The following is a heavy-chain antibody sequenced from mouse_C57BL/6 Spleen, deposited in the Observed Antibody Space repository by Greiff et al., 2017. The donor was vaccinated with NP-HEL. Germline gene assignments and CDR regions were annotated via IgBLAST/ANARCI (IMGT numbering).Heavy chain of an antibody. J-gene: IGHJ2*01. CDR2: IYPGDGDT. CDR3: ARGDAGGYYFDY. CDR1: GYAFSSSW. V-gene: IGHV1-82*01. D-gene: IGHD3-3*01. Sequence: LVESGPELVKPGASVKISCKASGYAFSSSWMNWVKQRPGKGLEWIGRIYPGDGDTNYNGKFKGKATLTADKSSSTAYMQLSSLTSEDSAVYFCARGDAGGYYFDYWGQGTTLTVSS.